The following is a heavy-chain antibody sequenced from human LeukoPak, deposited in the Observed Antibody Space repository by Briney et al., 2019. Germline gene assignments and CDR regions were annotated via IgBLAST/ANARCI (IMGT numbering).Heavy chain of an antibody. CDR3: ARGAYTNSWRWFDP. Sequence: SETLSLTCAVYGGSFSGYYWSWIRQPPGKGLEWIGEINHSGSTNYNPSLKSRVTISVDTSKNQFSLKLTSVTAADTAVYYCARGAYTNSWRWFDPWGQGTLVTVSS. V-gene: IGHV4-34*01. CDR1: GGSFSGYY. D-gene: IGHD6-13*01. J-gene: IGHJ5*02. CDR2: INHSGST.